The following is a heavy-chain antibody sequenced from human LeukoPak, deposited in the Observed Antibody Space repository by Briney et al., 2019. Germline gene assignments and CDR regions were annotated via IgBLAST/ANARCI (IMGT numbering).Heavy chain of an antibody. Sequence: ASVKVSCKVSGYTLTELSMHWVRQAPGKGLGWMGGFDPEDGETIYAQKFQGRVTMTEDTSTDTAYMELSSLRSEDTAVYYCATASYYDSSGYYPRFDYWGQGTLVTVSS. CDR3: ATASYYDSSGYYPRFDY. D-gene: IGHD3-22*01. CDR1: GYTLTELS. J-gene: IGHJ4*02. CDR2: FDPEDGET. V-gene: IGHV1-24*01.